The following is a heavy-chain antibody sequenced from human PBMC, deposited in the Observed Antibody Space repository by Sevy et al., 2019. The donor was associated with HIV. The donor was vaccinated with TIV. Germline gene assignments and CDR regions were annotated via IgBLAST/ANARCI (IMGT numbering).Heavy chain of an antibody. CDR2: IYHSGST. Sequence: SENLSLTCAVSGYSISSGYYWGWIRQPPGKGLEWTGSIYHSGSTYYNPSLKSRVTISVDTSKNQFSLKLSSVTAADTAVYYCARTTYYSNYVGRAFDIWGQGTMVTVSS. J-gene: IGHJ3*02. CDR3: ARTTYYSNYVGRAFDI. CDR1: GYSISSGYY. D-gene: IGHD4-4*01. V-gene: IGHV4-38-2*01.